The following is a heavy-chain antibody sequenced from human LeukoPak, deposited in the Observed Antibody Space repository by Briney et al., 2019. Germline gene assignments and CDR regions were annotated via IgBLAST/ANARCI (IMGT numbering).Heavy chain of an antibody. CDR1: GYTFTSYY. Sequence: ASVKVSCKASGYTFTSYYMHWVRQAPGQGLEWMGIINPSGGSTSYAQKFQGRVTMTRDTSTSTVYMELSSLRSEDTAVDYCATAHYYGSGSYFRRNDAFDIWGQGTMVTVSS. CDR3: ATAHYYGSGSYFRRNDAFDI. D-gene: IGHD3-10*01. CDR2: INPSGGST. V-gene: IGHV1-46*01. J-gene: IGHJ3*02.